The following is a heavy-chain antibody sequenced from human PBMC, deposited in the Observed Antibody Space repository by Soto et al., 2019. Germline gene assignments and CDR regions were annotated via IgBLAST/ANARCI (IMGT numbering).Heavy chain of an antibody. J-gene: IGHJ6*02. CDR1: GFTFSSYA. D-gene: IGHD2-15*01. CDR3: ASDDIVVVPSGMDV. V-gene: IGHV3-30-3*01. CDR2: ISYDGSNK. Sequence: QVQLVESGGGVVQPGRSLRLSCAASGFTFSSYAMHWVRQAPGKGLEWVAVISYDGSNKYYADSVKGRFTISRDNSKNTLYLQMNSLRAEDTAVYYCASDDIVVVPSGMDVWGQGTTVTVSS.